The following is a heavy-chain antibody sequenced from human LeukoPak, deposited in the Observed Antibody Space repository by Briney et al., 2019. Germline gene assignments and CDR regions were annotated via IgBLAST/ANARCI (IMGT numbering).Heavy chain of an antibody. D-gene: IGHD1-26*01. Sequence: PGGSLRLSCAASGFSFSSYNMNWVRQTPGKGLEWVSSITSSSTYTFYADSVKGRFTISRDNARNSLYLQMNSLRAEDTAVYYCARDPYSGTYGDTYYYYMDVWGKGTTATISS. CDR2: ITSSSTYT. CDR1: GFSFSSYN. CDR3: ARDPYSGTYGDTYYYYMDV. J-gene: IGHJ6*03. V-gene: IGHV3-21*01.